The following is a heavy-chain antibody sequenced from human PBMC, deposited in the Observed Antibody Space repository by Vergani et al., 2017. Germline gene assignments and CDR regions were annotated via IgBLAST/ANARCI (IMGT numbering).Heavy chain of an antibody. D-gene: IGHD5-18*01. CDR3: SRGRGYSFGYSDY. CDR2: IRSKAYGGTT. CDR1: GFTFGDYA. J-gene: IGHJ4*02. V-gene: IGHV3-49*04. Sequence: EVQLVESGGGLVQPGGSLRLSCTASGFTFGDYAMSWVRQAPGKGLEWVGFIRSKAYGGTTEYAASVKGRFTISRDDSKRLAYLQLSGLKTEDTAVYFCSRGRGYSFGYSDYWGQGTLVTVSS.